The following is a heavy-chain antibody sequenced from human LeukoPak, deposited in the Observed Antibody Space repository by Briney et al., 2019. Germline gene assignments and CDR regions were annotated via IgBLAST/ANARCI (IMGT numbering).Heavy chain of an antibody. Sequence: SETLSLACGVSGGSISNTNWWSWVRHPPGQGLEWIGEISLTGLTHYNPSLESRVTVSLDKSKNQLSLNLTSVTAADTAVYYCSRENGAFSPFGYWGQGTLVTVLS. D-gene: IGHD2-8*01. CDR1: GGSISNTNW. CDR2: ISLTGLT. CDR3: SRENGAFSPFGY. V-gene: IGHV4-4*02. J-gene: IGHJ4*02.